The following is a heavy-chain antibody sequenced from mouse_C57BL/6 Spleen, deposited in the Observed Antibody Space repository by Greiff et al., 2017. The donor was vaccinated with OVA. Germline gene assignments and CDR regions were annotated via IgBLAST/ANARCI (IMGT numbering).Heavy chain of an antibody. CDR3: ARYGERGYFDV. Sequence: VQLVESGPELVKPGASVKISCKASGYAFSSSWMIWVKQRPGKGLEWIGRIYPGDGDTNYNGKFKGKATLTADKSSSTAYMQLSSLTSEDSAVYCCARYGERGYFDVWGTGTTVTVSS. J-gene: IGHJ1*03. CDR2: IYPGDGDT. D-gene: IGHD1-1*01. V-gene: IGHV1-82*01. CDR1: GYAFSSSW.